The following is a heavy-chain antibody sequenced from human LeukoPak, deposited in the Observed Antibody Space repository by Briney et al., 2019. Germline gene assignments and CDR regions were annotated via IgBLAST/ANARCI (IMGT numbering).Heavy chain of an antibody. Sequence: GGSLRLSCAASGFTFSDYSMNWVRQAPGKGLEWVSYINSGSSTIYYVDSVEGRFTISRDNAKNSLYLQMNSLRDEDTAVYHCARTRSKVGTPTFDYWGQGTLVTVSS. V-gene: IGHV3-48*02. CDR3: ARTRSKVGTPTFDY. D-gene: IGHD4-23*01. J-gene: IGHJ4*02. CDR2: INSGSSTI. CDR1: GFTFSDYS.